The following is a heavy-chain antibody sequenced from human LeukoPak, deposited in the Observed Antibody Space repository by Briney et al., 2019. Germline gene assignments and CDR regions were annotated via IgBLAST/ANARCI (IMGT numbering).Heavy chain of an antibody. CDR1: GYSISSGYY. V-gene: IGHV4-38-2*02. CDR3: ARLTPHNYYDSSGLDY. D-gene: IGHD3-22*01. Sequence: SETPSLTCTVSGYSISSGYYWGWIRQPPGKGLEWIGSIYHSGSTYYNPSLKSRVTISVDTSKNQFSLKLSSVTAPDTAVYYCARLTPHNYYDSSGLDYWGQGTLVTVSS. J-gene: IGHJ4*02. CDR2: IYHSGST.